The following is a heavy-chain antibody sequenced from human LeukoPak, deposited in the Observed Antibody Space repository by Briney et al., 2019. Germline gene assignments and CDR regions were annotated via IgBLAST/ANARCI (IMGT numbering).Heavy chain of an antibody. Sequence: GGSLRLSCAASGFTFSSYSMNWVRQAPGKGLEWVSSISSSSYIYYADSVKGRFAISRDNAKNSLYLQMNSLRAEDTAVYYCARDPGWYVDYWGQGTLVTVSS. V-gene: IGHV3-21*01. J-gene: IGHJ4*02. CDR2: ISSSSYI. CDR3: ARDPGWYVDY. D-gene: IGHD6-19*01. CDR1: GFTFSSYS.